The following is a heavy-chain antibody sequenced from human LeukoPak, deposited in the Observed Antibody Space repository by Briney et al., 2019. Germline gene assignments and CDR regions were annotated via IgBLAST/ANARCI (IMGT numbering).Heavy chain of an antibody. CDR1: GFTYSSYA. CDR2: ISYEGSNK. D-gene: IGHD2-2*01. V-gene: IGHV3-30-3*01. J-gene: IGHJ4*02. CDR3: ARDRVKCSSTSCQAGFDY. Sequence: GGSLRLSCAASGFTYSSYAMHWVRQAPGKGLEWVAVISYEGSNKYYADSVKGRFTISRDNSKNTLYLQMNSLRAEDTAVYYCARDRVKCSSTSCQAGFDYWGQGTLVTVSS.